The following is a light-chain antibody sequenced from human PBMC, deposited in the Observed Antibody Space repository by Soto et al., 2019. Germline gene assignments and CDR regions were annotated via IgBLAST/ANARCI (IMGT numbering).Light chain of an antibody. V-gene: IGKV3-20*01. Sequence: EIVLTRSPGTLSLSPGERGTLSCRASQSVSNTYLAWYQQKPGQTPRLLIYGASSRATGIPDRFSGSGSGTEFTLTISRLEPEDFAVYYCQQYGSSPSTFGQGTKLEI. CDR1: QSVSNTY. J-gene: IGKJ2*02. CDR2: GAS. CDR3: QQYGSSPST.